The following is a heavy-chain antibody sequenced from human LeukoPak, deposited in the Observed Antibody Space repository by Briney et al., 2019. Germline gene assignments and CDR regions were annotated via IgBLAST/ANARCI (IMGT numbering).Heavy chain of an antibody. D-gene: IGHD5-18*01. J-gene: IGHJ6*02. CDR2: ISAYNGNT. CDR3: ARDLGTNVDTAMASDYYYGMDV. CDR1: GYTFTSYG. V-gene: IGHV1-18*01. Sequence: ASVKVSCKASGYTFTSYGISWVRQAPGQGLEWMGWISAYNGNTNYAQKLQGRVTMTTDTSTSTAYMELRSLRSDDTAVYYCARDLGTNVDTAMASDYYYGMDVWGQGTTVTVSS.